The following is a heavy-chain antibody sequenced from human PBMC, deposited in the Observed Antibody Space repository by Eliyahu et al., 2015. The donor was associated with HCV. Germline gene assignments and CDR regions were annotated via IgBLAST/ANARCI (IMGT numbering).Heavy chain of an antibody. V-gene: IGHV2-5*02. D-gene: IGHD2-15*01. Sequence: QITLKESGPTLVKPTQTLTLTCTFSGFSLSTSGVGVGWIRQPPGKALEWLALIYWDDDKRYSPSLKSRLTITKDTSKNQVVLTMTNMDPVDTATYYCAHSQIGYCSGGSCFDWFDPWGQGTLVTVSS. CDR2: IYWDDDK. CDR1: GFSLSTSGVG. CDR3: AHSQIGYCSGGSCFDWFDP. J-gene: IGHJ5*02.